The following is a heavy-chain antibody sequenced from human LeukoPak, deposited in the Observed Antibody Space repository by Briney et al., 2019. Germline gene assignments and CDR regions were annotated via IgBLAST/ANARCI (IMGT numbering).Heavy chain of an antibody. Sequence: AGGSLRLSCAASGFTFNNYGMHWVRKAPGKGLEWVAVISYDGRNIHYPDSVKGRFTISRDISTDTLWLQMDSLRTEDTAVYYCAKNDYGDYVRWYDPWGQGTLVTVSS. CDR1: GFTFNNYG. CDR2: ISYDGRNI. J-gene: IGHJ5*02. D-gene: IGHD4-17*01. V-gene: IGHV3-30*18. CDR3: AKNDYGDYVRWYDP.